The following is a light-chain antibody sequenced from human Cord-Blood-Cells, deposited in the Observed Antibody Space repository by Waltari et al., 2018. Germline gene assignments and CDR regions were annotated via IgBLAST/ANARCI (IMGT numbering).Light chain of an antibody. CDR3: QQYYSTPFT. Sequence: DIVMTQSPDSLAVSLGERATIHCKSSQSVFYSSNNKNYLAWYQQKPGQPPKLLIYGASTRESGVPDRFSGSGSGTDFTLTISSLQAEDVAVYYCQQYYSTPFTFGPGTKVDIK. J-gene: IGKJ3*01. CDR2: GAS. V-gene: IGKV4-1*01. CDR1: QSVFYSSNNKNY.